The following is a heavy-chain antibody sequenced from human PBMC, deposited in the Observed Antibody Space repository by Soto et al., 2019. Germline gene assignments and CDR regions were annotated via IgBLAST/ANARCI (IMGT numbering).Heavy chain of an antibody. Sequence: GASVKVSCKASGYTFTSYAMHWVRQAPGQRLEWMGWINAGNGNTKYSQKFQGRVTITRDTSASTAYMELSSLRSEDTAVYYCARFEGLFGTIDYWGQGTLVTVSS. D-gene: IGHD2-2*01. CDR3: ARFEGLFGTIDY. CDR2: INAGNGNT. J-gene: IGHJ4*02. V-gene: IGHV1-3*01. CDR1: GYTFTSYA.